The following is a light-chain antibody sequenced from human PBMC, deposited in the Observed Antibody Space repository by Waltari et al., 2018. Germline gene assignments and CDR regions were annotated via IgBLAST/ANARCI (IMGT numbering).Light chain of an antibody. CDR1: QGISIW. J-gene: IGKJ4*01. Sequence: DIQMTPSPSSVSASVGDTVTITCRASQGISIWLAWYQQKPGRIPNLLIYAASSLESGVPSRFSGSGSGTDFTLTITNLQPEDFATYYCQQANSFPFTFGGGTKVEI. V-gene: IGKV1D-12*01. CDR2: AAS. CDR3: QQANSFPFT.